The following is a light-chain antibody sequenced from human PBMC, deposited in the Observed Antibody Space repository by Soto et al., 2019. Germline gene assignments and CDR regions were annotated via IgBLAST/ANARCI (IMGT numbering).Light chain of an antibody. CDR2: DVS. Sequence: QSALTQPASVSGSPGQSITISCTGTRSDIGAYNSVSWYQQHPGKAPKLMIYDVSIRPSGVSHRFSGSKSGNTASLTISGLQAEDEADYYCSSYAGSSTLVVFGGGTKPTVL. CDR3: SSYAGSSTLVV. J-gene: IGLJ2*01. CDR1: RSDIGAYNS. V-gene: IGLV2-14*01.